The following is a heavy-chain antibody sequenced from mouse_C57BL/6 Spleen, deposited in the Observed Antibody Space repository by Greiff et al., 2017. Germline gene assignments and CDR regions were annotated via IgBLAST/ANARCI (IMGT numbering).Heavy chain of an antibody. CDR2: IDPSDSYT. J-gene: IGHJ2*01. CDR3: ARAGTTVPYYFDY. Sequence: VQLQQPGAELVMPGASVKLSCKASGYTFTSYWMHWVKQRPGQGLEWIGEIDPSDSYTNYNQKFKGKSTLTVDKSSSTAYMQLSSRTSEDSAVYYCARAGTTVPYYFDYWGQGTTLTVSS. D-gene: IGHD1-1*01. V-gene: IGHV1-69*01. CDR1: GYTFTSYW.